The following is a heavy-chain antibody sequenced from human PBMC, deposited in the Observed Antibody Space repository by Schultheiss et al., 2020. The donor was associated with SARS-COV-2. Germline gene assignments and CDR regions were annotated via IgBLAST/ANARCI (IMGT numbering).Heavy chain of an antibody. V-gene: IGHV3-23*01. Sequence: GGSLRLSCAASGFTFSSYAMSWVRQAPGKGLEWVSYISSSGSTIYYADSVKGRFTISRDNSKNTLYLQMNSLRAEDTAVYYCASLYSSSWYSGYYYYYGMDVWGQGTTVTVSS. D-gene: IGHD6-13*01. J-gene: IGHJ6*02. CDR2: ISSSGSTI. CDR1: GFTFSSYA. CDR3: ASLYSSSWYSGYYYYYGMDV.